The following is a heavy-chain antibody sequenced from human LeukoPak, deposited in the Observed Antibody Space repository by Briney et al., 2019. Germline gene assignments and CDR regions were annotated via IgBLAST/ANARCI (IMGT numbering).Heavy chain of an antibody. J-gene: IGHJ4*02. CDR3: VKGYCSSISCFGDY. D-gene: IGHD2-2*01. CDR1: GFTFSSYA. Sequence: AGSLRLSCSASGFTFSSYAMHWVRQAPGKGLEYVSAISSNGGSTYYADSVKGRFTISRDNSKNTLYLQMSSLGAEDTAVYYCVKGYCSSISCFGDYWGQGTLVTFSS. CDR2: ISSNGGST. V-gene: IGHV3-64D*09.